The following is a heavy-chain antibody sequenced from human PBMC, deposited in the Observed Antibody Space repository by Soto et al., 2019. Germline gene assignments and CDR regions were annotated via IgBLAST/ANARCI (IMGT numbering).Heavy chain of an antibody. V-gene: IGHV4-30-4*01. CDR1: GGSISSGDYY. Sequence: SETLSLTCTVSGGSISSGDYYWMWIRHPPGKGLEWIGYIYYSGSTYYNPSLKSRVTISVDTSKNQFSLKLSSVTAADTAVYYCAKQHGAWPSNWFDAWGQGALVTVSS. J-gene: IGHJ5*02. CDR2: IYYSGST. D-gene: IGHD1-1*01. CDR3: AKQHGAWPSNWFDA.